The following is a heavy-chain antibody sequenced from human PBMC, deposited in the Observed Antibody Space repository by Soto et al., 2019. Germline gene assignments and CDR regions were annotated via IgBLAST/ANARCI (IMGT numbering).Heavy chain of an antibody. V-gene: IGHV1-18*01. D-gene: IGHD1-1*01. CDR1: GYPFTNCG. CDR3: ARGTTEEALDY. Sequence: QLQMVPSGAEVKTPAASAKVSSKASGYPFTNCGICWVRQATGQGLEWMGWISAYTGNTNYAQKLQGRVTMTTDTSTSTAYMELRSLRSDDTAVYYCARGTTEEALDYWGQGTLVTVSS. J-gene: IGHJ4*02. CDR2: ISAYTGNT.